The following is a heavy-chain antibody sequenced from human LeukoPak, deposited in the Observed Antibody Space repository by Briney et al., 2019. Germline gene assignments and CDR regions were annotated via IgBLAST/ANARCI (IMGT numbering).Heavy chain of an antibody. Sequence: GGSLRLSCAASGFTFSSYTMNWVRQAPGRGLEWVSSISGSSSYIYYADSVKGRFTISRDNAKNSLYLQMNSLRAEDTAVYYCARDREGYNWNYGFDYWGQGTLVTVSS. V-gene: IGHV3-21*01. CDR3: ARDREGYNWNYGFDY. J-gene: IGHJ4*02. CDR2: ISGSSSYI. D-gene: IGHD1-7*01. CDR1: GFTFSSYT.